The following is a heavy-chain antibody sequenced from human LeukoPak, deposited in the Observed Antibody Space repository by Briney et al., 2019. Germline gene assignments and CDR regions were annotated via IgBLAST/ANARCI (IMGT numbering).Heavy chain of an antibody. Sequence: PGGSLRLSCAASGFTFDDYGMSWVRQAPGKGLEWVSGINWNGGSTGYADSMKGRFTISRDNAKNSLYPQMNSLRAEDTALYYCARVRDSSGYLNAFDYWGQGTLVPSPQ. D-gene: IGHD3-22*01. CDR2: INWNGGST. J-gene: IGHJ4*02. CDR3: ARVRDSSGYLNAFDY. V-gene: IGHV3-20*04. CDR1: GFTFDDYG.